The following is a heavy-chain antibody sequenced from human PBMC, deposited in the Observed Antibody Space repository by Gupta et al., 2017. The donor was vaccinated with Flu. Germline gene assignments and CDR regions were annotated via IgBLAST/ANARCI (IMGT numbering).Heavy chain of an antibody. Sequence: QVQLQQSGPGLVQPSQTLSLTCTISGDSVPSRSAAWNWIRQSPSRGLEWLGRTYYRSKWYNDYALSVQSRITISPGTSLDQFSLQLISVTPEDTAVYFCARDLGSRGLYAMDVWGQGTTVTVSS. CDR2: TYYRSKWYN. CDR1: GDSVPSRSAA. J-gene: IGHJ6*02. D-gene: IGHD2-2*03. CDR3: ARDLGSRGLYAMDV. V-gene: IGHV6-1*01.